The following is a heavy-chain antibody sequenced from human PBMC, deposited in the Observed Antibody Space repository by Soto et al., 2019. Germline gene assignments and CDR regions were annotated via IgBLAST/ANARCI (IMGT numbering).Heavy chain of an antibody. CDR2: TSRDAVTK. Sequence: HPGGSLRLSCATSGFMFSSYSMHWFRQTPGKGLEWVAATSRDAVTKLYADSVKGRFAISRDNSRNTLYLQMDSLRVGDTGVYYCAREPVTTKWYFDNWGQGIPVTVSS. V-gene: IGHV3-30*09. CDR3: AREPVTTKWYFDN. D-gene: IGHD1-1*01. CDR1: GFMFSSYS. J-gene: IGHJ4*02.